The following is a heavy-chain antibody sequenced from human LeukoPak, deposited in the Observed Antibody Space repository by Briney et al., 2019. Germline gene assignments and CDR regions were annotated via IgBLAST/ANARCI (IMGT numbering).Heavy chain of an antibody. J-gene: IGHJ4*02. D-gene: IGHD5-18*01. V-gene: IGHV3-30*18. Sequence: GRSLRLSCAASGFTFSSYSMHWVRQAPGKGLEWVAVISYDGSNKYYADSVKGRFTISRDNSKNTLYLQMNSLRAEDTAVYYCAKDHGASSGYSYGYTPYYFDYWGQGTLVTVSS. CDR3: AKDHGASSGYSYGYTPYYFDY. CDR2: ISYDGSNK. CDR1: GFTFSSYS.